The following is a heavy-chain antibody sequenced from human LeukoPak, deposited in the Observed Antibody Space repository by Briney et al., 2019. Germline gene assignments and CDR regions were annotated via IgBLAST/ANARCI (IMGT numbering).Heavy chain of an antibody. D-gene: IGHD3-10*01. CDR3: TTGPWFGEPRKGD. Sequence: SETLSLTCTVSGGSITTYYWSWIRQPPGKGLEWIGYIYYSRSTMYNPSLKSRVTISIDTSKNQLSLKVNPVTAADTAVYYCTTGPWFGEPRKGDWGQGTLVTVSS. CDR1: GGSITTYY. V-gene: IGHV4-59*08. J-gene: IGHJ4*02. CDR2: IYYSRST.